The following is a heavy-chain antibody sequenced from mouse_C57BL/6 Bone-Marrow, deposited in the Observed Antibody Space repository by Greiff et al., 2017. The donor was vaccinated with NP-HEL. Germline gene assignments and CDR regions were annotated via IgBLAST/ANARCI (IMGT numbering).Heavy chain of an antibody. CDR3: ARSDWYFDV. CDR2: IDPSDSYT. Sequence: QVHVKQPGAELVMPGASVKLSCKASGYTFTSYWMHWVKQRPGQGLEWIGEIDPSDSYTNYNQKFKGKSTLTVDKSSSTAYMQLSSLTSEDSAVYYCARSDWYFDVWGTGTTVTVSS. CDR1: GYTFTSYW. J-gene: IGHJ1*03. V-gene: IGHV1-69*01.